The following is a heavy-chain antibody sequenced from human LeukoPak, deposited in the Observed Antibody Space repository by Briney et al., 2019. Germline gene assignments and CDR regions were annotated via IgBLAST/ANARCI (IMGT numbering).Heavy chain of an antibody. V-gene: IGHV3-20*04. CDR3: ARGYCSSTSCYRAFDY. Sequence: GGSLRLSCAASGFTFDDYGMSWVRQAPGKGLEWVSGINWNGGSTGYADSVKGRFTISRDNAKNSLYLQMDSLRAEDTALYYCARGYCSSTSCYRAFDYWGQGTLVTVSS. D-gene: IGHD2-2*01. J-gene: IGHJ4*02. CDR2: INWNGGST. CDR1: GFTFDDYG.